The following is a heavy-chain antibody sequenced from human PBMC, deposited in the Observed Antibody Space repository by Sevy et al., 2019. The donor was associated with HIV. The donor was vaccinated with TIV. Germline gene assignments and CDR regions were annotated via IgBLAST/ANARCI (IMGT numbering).Heavy chain of an antibody. J-gene: IGHJ4*02. Sequence: GGSLRLSCAASGFTFSSYAMSWVRQAPGKGLEWVSAISGSGGSTYYADSVKGRFTISRDNSKNTLYLQMNSLRAEDTAVYYCAKDRRYYYGSGSYYNGAGDGWGQGTLVTVSS. CDR3: AKDRRYYYGSGSYYNGAGDG. D-gene: IGHD3-10*01. V-gene: IGHV3-23*01. CDR2: ISGSGGST. CDR1: GFTFSSYA.